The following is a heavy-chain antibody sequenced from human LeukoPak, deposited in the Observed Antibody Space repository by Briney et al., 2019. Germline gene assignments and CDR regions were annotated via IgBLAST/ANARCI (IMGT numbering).Heavy chain of an antibody. D-gene: IGHD4-17*01. CDR2: IYYSGST. CDR1: GGSISSYY. Sequence: SETLSLTCTVSGGSISSYYWSWIRQPPGKGLEWIGYIYYSGSTNYNPSLKSRVTISVDTSKNQFSLKLSSVTAADTAVYYCARESSTVTTMVDAFEIWGQGTMVTVSS. CDR3: ARESSTVTTMVDAFEI. J-gene: IGHJ3*02. V-gene: IGHV4-59*01.